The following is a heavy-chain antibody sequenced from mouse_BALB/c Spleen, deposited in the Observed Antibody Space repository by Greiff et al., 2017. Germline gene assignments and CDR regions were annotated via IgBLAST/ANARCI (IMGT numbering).Heavy chain of an antibody. V-gene: IGHV5-17*02. D-gene: IGHD1-1*01. Sequence: EVNLVESGGGLVQPGGSRKLSCAASGFTFSSFGMHWVRQAPEKGLEWVAYISSGSSTIYYADTVKGRFTISRDNPKNTLFLQMTSLRSEDTAMYYCARSGDGGFAYWGQGTLVTVSA. CDR3: ARSGDGGFAY. CDR1: GFTFSSFG. J-gene: IGHJ3*01. CDR2: ISSGSSTI.